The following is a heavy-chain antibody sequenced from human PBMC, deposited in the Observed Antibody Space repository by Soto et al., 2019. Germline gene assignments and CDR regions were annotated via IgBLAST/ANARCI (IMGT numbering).Heavy chain of an antibody. CDR2: IWYDGSNK. D-gene: IGHD6-6*01. J-gene: IGHJ6*02. CDR3: ARPGIAARGRRFYYYYGMDV. Sequence: GGSLRLSCAASGFTFSSYGMHWVRQAPGKGLEWVAAIWYDGSNKYYADSVKGRLTISRDNSKNTLYLQMNSLRAEDTAVYYCARPGIAARGRRFYYYYGMDVWGQGTTVTVSS. CDR1: GFTFSSYG. V-gene: IGHV3-33*01.